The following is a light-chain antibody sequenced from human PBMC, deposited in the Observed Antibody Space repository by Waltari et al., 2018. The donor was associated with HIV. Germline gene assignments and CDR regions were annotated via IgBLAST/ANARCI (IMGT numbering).Light chain of an antibody. CDR2: KTS. V-gene: IGKV2-28*01. CDR3: MQALQAHS. J-gene: IGKJ2*01. Sequence: DIVMTQSPPSLPVPPGASASISCRSSQTLLYRDGYKYLDWYQPKPGQSPRLLIYKTSTRAAGVSDRFSGRASGTDFTLRISRVEAEDVGVYYCMQALQAHSFGQGTKLEIK. CDR1: QTLLYRDGYKY.